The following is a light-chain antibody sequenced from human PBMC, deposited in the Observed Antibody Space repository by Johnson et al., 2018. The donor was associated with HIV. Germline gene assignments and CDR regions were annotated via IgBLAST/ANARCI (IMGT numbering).Light chain of an antibody. Sequence: QSMLTQPPSVSAAPGQKVTISCSESSSNIGNNYVSWYQQLPGTAPKLLIYDNNKRPSGIPDRFSGSKSGTSATLGITGLQTGDEADYYCGTWDSSLSVPYVFGTGTKVPFL. CDR2: DNN. V-gene: IGLV1-51*01. CDR1: SSNIGNNY. J-gene: IGLJ1*01. CDR3: GTWDSSLSVPYV.